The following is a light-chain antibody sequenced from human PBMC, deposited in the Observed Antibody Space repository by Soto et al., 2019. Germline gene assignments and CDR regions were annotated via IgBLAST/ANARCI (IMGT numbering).Light chain of an antibody. V-gene: IGLV4-69*01. CDR2: LNSDGRH. Sequence: QLVLTQSPSASASLGASVKLTCTLSSGHTNYAIAWHQLQPEKGPRYLMKLNSDGRHSKGDGIPDRFSGSSSGAERYLTISSLRSADEADYYCLTWGAGIWVFGGGTKLTVL. CDR3: LTWGAGIWV. J-gene: IGLJ3*02. CDR1: SGHTNYA.